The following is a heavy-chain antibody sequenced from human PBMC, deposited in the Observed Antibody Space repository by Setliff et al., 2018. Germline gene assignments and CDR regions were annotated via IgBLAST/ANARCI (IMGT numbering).Heavy chain of an antibody. V-gene: IGHV4-34*01. CDR1: GVSFSDYY. CDR3: RFWSGYYKNDD. Sequence: PSETLSLTCTVYGVSFSDYYWGWVRQSPGKGLDWIGEINHSGTTNYDPSLEGRISISVDTSKRQFSLKLSPVTAADMAVYYCRFWSGYYKNDDWAQGTLVTVSS. J-gene: IGHJ4*02. D-gene: IGHD3-3*01. CDR2: INHSGTT.